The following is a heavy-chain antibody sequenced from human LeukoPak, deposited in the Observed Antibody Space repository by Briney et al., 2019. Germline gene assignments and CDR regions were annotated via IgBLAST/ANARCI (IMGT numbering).Heavy chain of an antibody. V-gene: IGHV3-7*01. CDR3: ARDRGLSGYDLCDY. CDR2: IKHDGSEK. Sequence: PGGSLRLSCAASGYTFKSYSMNWVRQAPGKGLEWVATIKHDGSEKHYVDSVEGRFTISRDNAMNSLYLQMNSLRAEDTAVYYCARDRGLSGYDLCDYWGQGTLVTVSS. CDR1: GYTFKSYS. J-gene: IGHJ4*02. D-gene: IGHD5-12*01.